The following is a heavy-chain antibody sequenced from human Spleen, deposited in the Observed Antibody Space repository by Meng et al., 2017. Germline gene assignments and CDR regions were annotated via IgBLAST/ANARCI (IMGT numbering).Heavy chain of an antibody. CDR3: ARTGMSGWYLGSFDP. J-gene: IGHJ5*02. CDR1: GGSISSFY. CDR2: IYYSGST. V-gene: IGHV4-59*01. D-gene: IGHD6-19*01. Sequence: SETLSLTCTVSGGSISSFYWSWIRQPPGKGLEWIGYIYYSGSTTYNPSLKSRVTISVDTSKNQFSLKLNSVTAADTAVYYCARTGMSGWYLGSFDPWGQGTLVTVSS.